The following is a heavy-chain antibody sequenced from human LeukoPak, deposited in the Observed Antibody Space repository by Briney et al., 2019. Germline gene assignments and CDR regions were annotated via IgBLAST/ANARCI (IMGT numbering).Heavy chain of an antibody. V-gene: IGHV3-49*04. CDR2: IRSKAYGGTT. Sequence: GGSVRLTCTASGFTFGDYAMSWVRQAPGKGLEWVGFIRSKAYGGTTEYAASVKGRFTISRDDSKSIAYLQMNSLKTEDTAVYYCTRALYGELDYWGQGTLATVSS. J-gene: IGHJ4*02. CDR3: TRALYGELDY. CDR1: GFTFGDYA. D-gene: IGHD4-17*01.